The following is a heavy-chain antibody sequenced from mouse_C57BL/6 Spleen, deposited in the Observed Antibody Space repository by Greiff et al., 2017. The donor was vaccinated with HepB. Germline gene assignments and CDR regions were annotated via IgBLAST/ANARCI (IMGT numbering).Heavy chain of an antibody. Sequence: QVQLQQPGAELVKPGASVKLSCKASGYTFTNYWMHWVKQRPGQGLEWIGMIHPNSGSTNYNEKFKSKATLTVDKSSSTAYMQLSSLTSEDSAVYYCARSGQTGGFALWDQGYWGQGTTLTVSS. CDR2: IHPNSGST. CDR1: GYTFTNYW. D-gene: IGHD4-1*01. J-gene: IGHJ2*01. CDR3: ARSGQTGGFALWDQGY. V-gene: IGHV1-64*01.